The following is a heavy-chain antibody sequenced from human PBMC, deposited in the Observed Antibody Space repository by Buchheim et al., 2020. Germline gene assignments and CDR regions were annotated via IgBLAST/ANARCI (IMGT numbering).Heavy chain of an antibody. Sequence: QVQLQQWGAGLLKPSETLSLTCAVYGGSFSGYYWSWIRQPPGKGLEWIGEINHSGSTNYNPSLKSRVTISVDTSKNQFSLKLSSVTAADTAVYYCARDGSRYSSSWNNWFDPWGQGTL. J-gene: IGHJ5*02. D-gene: IGHD6-13*01. V-gene: IGHV4-34*01. CDR1: GGSFSGYY. CDR3: ARDGSRYSSSWNNWFDP. CDR2: INHSGST.